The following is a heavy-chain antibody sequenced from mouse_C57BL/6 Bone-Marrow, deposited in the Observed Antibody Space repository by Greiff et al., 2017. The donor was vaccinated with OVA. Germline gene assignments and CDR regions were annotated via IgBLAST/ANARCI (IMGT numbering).Heavy chain of an antibody. CDR3: ARSYYGSYAMDY. J-gene: IGHJ4*01. V-gene: IGHV3-3*01. CDR1: GFSINSDCY. D-gene: IGHD1-1*01. CDR2: TFYSGIT. Sequence: ESGPSLVRPSQTLSLTCTVTGFSINSDCYWIWIRQFPGNKLEYIGYTFYSGITYYNPSLASRTYITRDTSKNPFSLMLSSVTTEDTAAYYCARSYYGSYAMDYWGQGTSVTVSS.